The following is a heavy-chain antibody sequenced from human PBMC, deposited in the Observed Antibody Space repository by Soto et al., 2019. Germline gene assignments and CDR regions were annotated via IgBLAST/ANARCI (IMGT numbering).Heavy chain of an antibody. J-gene: IGHJ5*02. CDR1: GFTFSSYW. D-gene: IGHD3-3*01. CDR2: INSDESST. Sequence: GGSLRLSCAASGFTFSSYWMHWVRQAPGKGLVWVSRINSDESSTNYADSVKGRFTISRDSAKNTLYLQMNSLRAEDTAVYYCARGDYDFSLNWFDPWGQGTLVTVSS. CDR3: ARGDYDFSLNWFDP. V-gene: IGHV3-74*01.